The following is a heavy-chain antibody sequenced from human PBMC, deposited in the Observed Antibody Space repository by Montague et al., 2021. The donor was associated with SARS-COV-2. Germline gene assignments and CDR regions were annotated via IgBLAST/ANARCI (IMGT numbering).Heavy chain of an antibody. D-gene: IGHD4-11*01. CDR3: AKSFHEFSKTFDS. J-gene: IGHJ4*02. CDR2: IYYSGTI. V-gene: IGHV4-39*01. CDR1: GDSFSIRTFY. Sequence: SETLSLTCTVSGDSFSIRTFYWAWIRQPPGKGLEWIATIYYSGTIDYNPTLKSRVNVSIDTSKSQFSLTLHSVTATDTAVYYCAKSFHEFSKTFDSWGQGTRVTV.